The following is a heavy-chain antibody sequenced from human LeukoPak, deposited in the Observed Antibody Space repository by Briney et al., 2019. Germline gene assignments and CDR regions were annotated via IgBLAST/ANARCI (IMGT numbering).Heavy chain of an antibody. Sequence: GGSLRLSCAASGFTFSRYWMHWVRQAPGKGLVWVSRIDSDGTNRDYADSVKGRFTISRDNSKNTLYLQMNSLRAEDTAVYYCARWSKLWLYFDYWGQGTLVTVSS. CDR3: ARWSKLWLYFDY. D-gene: IGHD5-18*01. J-gene: IGHJ4*02. V-gene: IGHV3-74*01. CDR2: IDSDGTNR. CDR1: GFTFSRYW.